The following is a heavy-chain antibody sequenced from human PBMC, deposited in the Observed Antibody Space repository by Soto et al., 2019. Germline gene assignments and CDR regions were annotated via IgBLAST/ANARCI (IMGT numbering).Heavy chain of an antibody. J-gene: IGHJ1*01. CDR3: AKDRGLVALVYFQD. CDR1: GFTFSNYA. D-gene: IGHD3-9*01. Sequence: DVQLLESGGGFVQPGGSLRLSCAASGFTFSNYAMTWVRQAPGTGPECVSTIGDSTSSTFYADSVKGRFIISRDNSKNTLYLQMNSLRAEDAAVYFCAKDRGLVALVYFQDWGQCTIVTVSS. V-gene: IGHV3-23*01. CDR2: IGDSTSST.